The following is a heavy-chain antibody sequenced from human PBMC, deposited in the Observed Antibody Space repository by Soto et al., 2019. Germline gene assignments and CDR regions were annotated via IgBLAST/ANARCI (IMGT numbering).Heavy chain of an antibody. V-gene: IGHV4-38-2*02. D-gene: IGHD2-21*02. CDR1: GDSINSDYY. CDR3: ARGGVVTAVRGRWFDP. CDR2: FYHTGNT. J-gene: IGHJ5*02. Sequence: ASETLSLTCSISGDSINSDYYWAWIRQSPGIGLEWIGSFYHTGNTYYSPSLRTRLTISVDTSKNQLSLKMTSMTAADTGVYYCARGGVVTAVRGRWFDPWGQGPQVTVSS.